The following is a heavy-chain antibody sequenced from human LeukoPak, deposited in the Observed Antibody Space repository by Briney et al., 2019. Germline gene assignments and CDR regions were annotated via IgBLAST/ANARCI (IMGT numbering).Heavy chain of an antibody. D-gene: IGHD3-3*01. J-gene: IGHJ4*02. CDR1: GGSISSYY. Sequence: PSETLSLTCTVAGGSISSYYWSWIRQPSGKGLEWIGYIYYSGSTNYNPSLKSRVTISVDTSKNQFSLKLSSVTAADTAVYYCARVFLEWDYYFDYWGQGTLVTVSS. V-gene: IGHV4-59*01. CDR2: IYYSGST. CDR3: ARVFLEWDYYFDY.